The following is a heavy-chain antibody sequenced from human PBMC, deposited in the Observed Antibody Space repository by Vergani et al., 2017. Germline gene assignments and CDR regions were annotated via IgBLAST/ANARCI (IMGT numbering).Heavy chain of an antibody. CDR2: IIPIFGTA. CDR3: AAYPGVADLGEFDY. CDR1: GGTFSSYA. J-gene: IGHJ4*02. D-gene: IGHD3-10*01. Sequence: QVQLVQSGAEVKKPGSSVKVSCKASGGTFSSYAISWVRQAPGQGLEWMGGIIPIFGTANYAQKFQERVTITRDMSTSTAYMELSSLRSEDTAVYYCAAYPGVADLGEFDYWGQGTLVTVSS. V-gene: IGHV1-69*06.